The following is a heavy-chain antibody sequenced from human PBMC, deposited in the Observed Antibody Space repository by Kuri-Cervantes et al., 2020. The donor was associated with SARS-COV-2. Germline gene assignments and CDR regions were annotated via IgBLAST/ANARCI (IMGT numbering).Heavy chain of an antibody. D-gene: IGHD3-3*01. CDR2: IIPIFGTA. V-gene: IGHV1-69*06. J-gene: IGHJ4*02. CDR3: ASTGYDFWSHRGSVDY. CDR1: GGTFSSYT. Sequence: SVKVSCKASGGTFSSYTISWVRQAPGQGLEWIGGIIPIFGTANYAQKFQGRVTITADKSTSTAYMELSSLRSEDTAVYYCASTGYDFWSHRGSVDYWGQGTLVTVSS.